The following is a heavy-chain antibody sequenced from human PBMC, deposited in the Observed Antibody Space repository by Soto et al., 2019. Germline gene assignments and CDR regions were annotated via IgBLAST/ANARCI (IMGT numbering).Heavy chain of an antibody. CDR1: GFSFAGYA. Sequence: GGSLRLSCAATGFSFAGYALTWVRQAPGKGLEWLSAVSGGGASIYYADSVRGRFSISRDVSGNMIYLQLNRLTAGDTATYYCAKTQTFNGYYGGFDAWGQGTRVTVSS. D-gene: IGHD3-3*01. J-gene: IGHJ4*02. CDR2: VSGGGASI. V-gene: IGHV3-23*01. CDR3: AKTQTFNGYYGGFDA.